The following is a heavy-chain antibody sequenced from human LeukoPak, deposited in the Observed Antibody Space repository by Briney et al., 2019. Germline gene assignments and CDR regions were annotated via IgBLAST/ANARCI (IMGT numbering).Heavy chain of an antibody. CDR2: IYSGGST. V-gene: IGHV3-66*01. J-gene: IGHJ3*02. D-gene: IGHD2-15*01. Sequence: GGSLRLSCAASGFTVSSNYMSWVRQAPGKGLEWVSVIYSGGSTCYADSVKGRFTISRDNSKNTLYLQMNSLRAEDTAVYYCARDLLYSEAFDIWGQGTMVTVSS. CDR3: ARDLLYSEAFDI. CDR1: GFTVSSNY.